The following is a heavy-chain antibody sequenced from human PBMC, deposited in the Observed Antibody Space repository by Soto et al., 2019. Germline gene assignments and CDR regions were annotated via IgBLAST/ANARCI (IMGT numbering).Heavy chain of an antibody. Sequence: ASVKVSCKASGYTFTSYDINWVRRATGQGLEWMGWMNPNSGNTGYAQKFQGRVTMTRNTSISTAYMELSSLRSEDTAVYYCARGNEVVSGMDVWGQGTTVTVSS. V-gene: IGHV1-8*01. CDR2: MNPNSGNT. J-gene: IGHJ6*02. CDR1: GYTFTSYD. CDR3: ARGNEVVSGMDV. D-gene: IGHD2-15*01.